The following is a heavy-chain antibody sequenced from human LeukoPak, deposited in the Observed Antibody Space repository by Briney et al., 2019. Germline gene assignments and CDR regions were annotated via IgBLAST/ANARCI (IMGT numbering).Heavy chain of an antibody. CDR3: AAQRGASLHDFWSTRLFDP. Sequence: SVKVPCKASGFTFHTSAMQWVRQARGQRLEWIGWIVLGSGNTVYSHKFHDRVIITRDMSTSTVYMELDSLGSEDTAVYYCAAQRGASLHDFWSTRLFDPWGQGTLVTVSS. D-gene: IGHD3-3*01. CDR2: IVLGSGNT. V-gene: IGHV1-58*02. J-gene: IGHJ5*02. CDR1: GFTFHTSA.